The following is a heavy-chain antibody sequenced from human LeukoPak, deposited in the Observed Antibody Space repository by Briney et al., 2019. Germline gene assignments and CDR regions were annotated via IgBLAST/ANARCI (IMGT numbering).Heavy chain of an antibody. Sequence: ASVKVSCKASGYTFTGYYMHWVRQAPGQGLEWMGWINPNSGGTNYAQKFQGRVTMTRDTSISTAYMELSRLRSDDTAVYYCERAPAGWLQFSGYFDYWGQGTLVTVSS. CDR2: INPNSGGT. CDR3: ERAPAGWLQFSGYFDY. CDR1: GYTFTGYY. V-gene: IGHV1-2*02. J-gene: IGHJ4*02. D-gene: IGHD5-24*01.